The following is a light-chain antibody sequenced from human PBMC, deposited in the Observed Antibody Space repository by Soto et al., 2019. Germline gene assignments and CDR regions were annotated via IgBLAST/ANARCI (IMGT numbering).Light chain of an antibody. Sequence: QSALTQPASVSGSPGQSITISCTGTSSDVGAYNYVSWYQQHPGKAPKLMIYEVRYRPSGVSDRFSGSRSGNTPALTISGLQAEDESDYYRSSYTSSTTWVFGGGTKVTVL. CDR3: SSYTSSTTWV. V-gene: IGLV2-14*01. CDR2: EVR. CDR1: SSDVGAYNY. J-gene: IGLJ3*02.